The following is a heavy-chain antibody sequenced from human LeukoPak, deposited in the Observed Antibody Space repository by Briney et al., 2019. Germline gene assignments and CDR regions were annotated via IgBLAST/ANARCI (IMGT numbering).Heavy chain of an antibody. CDR2: ISGSGGST. CDR1: GFTFSSYG. Sequence: GGSLRLSCAASGFTFSSYGMSWVRQAPGKGLEWVSAISGSGGSTYYADSVKGRFTISRDNSKNTLYLQMNSLRAEDTAVYYCAKDKYDILTGYSDDYWGQGTLVTVSS. V-gene: IGHV3-23*01. J-gene: IGHJ4*02. D-gene: IGHD3-9*01. CDR3: AKDKYDILTGYSDDY.